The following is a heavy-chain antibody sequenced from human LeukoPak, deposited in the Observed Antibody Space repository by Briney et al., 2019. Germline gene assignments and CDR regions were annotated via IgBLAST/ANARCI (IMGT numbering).Heavy chain of an antibody. CDR3: ARASRDGYNQNFDH. CDR2: IYPGGSET. CDR1: GYHFSSYW. D-gene: IGHD5-24*01. V-gene: IGHV5-51*01. J-gene: IGHJ4*02. Sequence: GESLKISFKGLGYHFSSYWNALVRQRPGKGLEWIGIIYPGGSETRYDPSFQGQVTISADSSTSTAYLQWSSLRASDTAMYYGARASRDGYNQNFDHWGQGTLVTVSS.